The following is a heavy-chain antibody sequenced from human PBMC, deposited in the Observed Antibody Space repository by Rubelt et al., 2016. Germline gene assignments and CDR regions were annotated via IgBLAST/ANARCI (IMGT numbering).Heavy chain of an antibody. Sequence: YSGSTYYNPSLKSRVTISVDTSKNQFSLKLSSVTAADTAVYYCARGDDFWSGYYLRWFDPWGQGTLVTVSS. V-gene: IGHV4-39*07. CDR2: YSGST. CDR3: ARGDDFWSGYYLRWFDP. D-gene: IGHD3-3*01. J-gene: IGHJ5*02.